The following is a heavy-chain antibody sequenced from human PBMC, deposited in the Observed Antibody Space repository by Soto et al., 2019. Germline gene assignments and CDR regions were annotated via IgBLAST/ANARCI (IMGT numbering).Heavy chain of an antibody. V-gene: IGHV1-69*13. CDR1: GGTFSSYA. J-gene: IGHJ6*02. CDR2: IIPIFGTA. Sequence: SVKVSCKASGGTFSSYAISWVRQAPGQGLEWMGGIIPIFGTANYAQKSQGRVTITADESTSTAYMELSSLRSEDTAVYYCAREYSSSLGYYYGMDVWGQGTTVTVS. CDR3: AREYSSSLGYYYGMDV. D-gene: IGHD6-13*01.